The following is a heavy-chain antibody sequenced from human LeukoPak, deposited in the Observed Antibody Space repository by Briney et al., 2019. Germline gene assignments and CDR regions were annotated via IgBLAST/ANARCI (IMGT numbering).Heavy chain of an antibody. CDR2: ISYDGSNK. Sequence: QPGRSLRLSCAASGFTFSSYGMHWVRQAPGKGLEWVAVISYDGSNKYYADSVKGRFTISRDNSKNTLYLQMNSLRAEDTAVYYCVVVEHYDAFDIWGQGTMVTVSS. J-gene: IGHJ3*02. CDR1: GFTFSSYG. V-gene: IGHV3-30*03. D-gene: IGHD3-22*01. CDR3: VVVEHYDAFDI.